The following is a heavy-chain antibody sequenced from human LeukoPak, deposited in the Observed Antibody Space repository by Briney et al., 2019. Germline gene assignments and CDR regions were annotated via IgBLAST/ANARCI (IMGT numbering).Heavy chain of an antibody. CDR3: AKGYSGSYGLLHY. Sequence: GGSLRLSCAASGFTFSSYWMHWVRQARGKGLVWVSRISTDGFSTIYADSVKGRFTISRDNSKNTLYLQMNSLRAEDTAVYYCAKGYSGSYGLLHYWGQGTLVTVSS. V-gene: IGHV3-74*01. CDR2: ISTDGFST. CDR1: GFTFSSYW. D-gene: IGHD1-26*01. J-gene: IGHJ4*02.